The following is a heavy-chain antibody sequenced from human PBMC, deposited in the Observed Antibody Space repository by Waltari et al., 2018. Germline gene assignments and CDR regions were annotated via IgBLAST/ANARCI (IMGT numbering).Heavy chain of an antibody. J-gene: IGHJ4*02. CDR1: GYTFSDYY. D-gene: IGHD3-10*01. CDR3: ASERRHYFGSGSPHSYDS. Sequence: EVQLVQSGAEVKKPGATVTISCKVSGYTFSDYYMRWIQQAPGKGLEWMGLVDPEDGTTTYAENFQGRVSITADTSTDTVYMELSSLRSEDTAVYYCASERRHYFGSGSPHSYDSWGQGTLVTVSS. CDR2: VDPEDGTT. V-gene: IGHV1-69-2*01.